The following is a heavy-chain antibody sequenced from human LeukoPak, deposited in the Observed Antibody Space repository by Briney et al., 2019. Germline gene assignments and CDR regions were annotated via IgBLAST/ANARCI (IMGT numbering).Heavy chain of an antibody. J-gene: IGHJ4*02. D-gene: IGHD3-22*01. CDR1: GYTFTSYY. V-gene: IGHV1-46*01. CDR2: INPSGGST. Sequence: ASVNVSCTASGYTFTSYYMHWVRQAPGQGLEWMGIINPSGGSTSYAQKFQGRVTMTRDTSTSTVYMELSSLRSEDTAVYYCAREDGYYYVFDYWGQGTLVTVSS. CDR3: AREDGYYYVFDY.